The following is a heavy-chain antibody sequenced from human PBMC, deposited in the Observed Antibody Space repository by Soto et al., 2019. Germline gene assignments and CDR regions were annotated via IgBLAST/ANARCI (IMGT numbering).Heavy chain of an antibody. CDR3: TSPEGYSYGFDY. CDR1: GFTVSNNY. CDR2: IKQDGSEK. Sequence: PGGSLRLSCAASGFTVSNNYMGWVRQAPGKGLEWVANIKQDGSEKYYVDSVKGRFTISRDNAKNSLYLQMNSLRAEDTAVYYCTSPEGYSYGFDYWGQGTLVTVSS. J-gene: IGHJ4*02. D-gene: IGHD5-18*01. V-gene: IGHV3-7*01.